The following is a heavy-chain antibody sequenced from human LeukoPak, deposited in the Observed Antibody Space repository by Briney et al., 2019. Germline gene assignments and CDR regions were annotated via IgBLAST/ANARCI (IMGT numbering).Heavy chain of an antibody. Sequence: TTSETLSLTCNVSGAPINSGGYYWSWIRQPAGKGLEWIGRIHTSGNTYYNPSLKSRVTISVDTSKNQFSLKLSSVTAADTAVYYCARQYSSGWYQGTTNWFDPWGQGTLVTVSS. CDR1: GAPINSGGYY. J-gene: IGHJ5*02. CDR2: IHTSGNT. V-gene: IGHV4-61*02. CDR3: ARQYSSGWYQGTTNWFDP. D-gene: IGHD6-19*01.